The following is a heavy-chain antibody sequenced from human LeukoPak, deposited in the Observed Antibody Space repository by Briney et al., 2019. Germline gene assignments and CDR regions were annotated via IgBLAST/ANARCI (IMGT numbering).Heavy chain of an antibody. D-gene: IGHD6-6*01. CDR3: ARDRGVPSIAARPSYFDY. Sequence: PSQTLSLTCTASGGSISSGSYYWSWIRQPAGTGLEWIGRIYTSGSTNYDPSLKSRVTISVDTSKNQFSLKLSSVTAADTAVYYCARDRGVPSIAARPSYFDYWGQGTLVTVSS. V-gene: IGHV4-61*02. CDR2: IYTSGST. CDR1: GGSISSGSYY. J-gene: IGHJ4*02.